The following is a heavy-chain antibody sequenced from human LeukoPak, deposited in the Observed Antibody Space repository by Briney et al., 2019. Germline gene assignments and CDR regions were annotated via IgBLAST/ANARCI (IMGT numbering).Heavy chain of an antibody. V-gene: IGHV4-38-2*02. CDR3: ASPDSXDGDXXGY. CDR1: NYSFSRGYC. D-gene: IGHD4-17*01. Sequence: SETLSLTCTVSNYSFSRGYCWGWIRQPPGKGLEWIATIYHSGSTYYNPSLKSRATISIDTSKNQFSLTLTSVTAPDTAVYYCASPDSXDGDXXGYWXQGTLVTVSS. CDR2: IYHSGST. J-gene: IGHJ4*02.